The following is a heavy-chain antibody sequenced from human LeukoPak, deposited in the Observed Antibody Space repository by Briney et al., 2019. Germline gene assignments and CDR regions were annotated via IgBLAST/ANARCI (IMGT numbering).Heavy chain of an antibody. CDR3: ARVGSMVGYYFDY. D-gene: IGHD3-10*01. J-gene: IGHJ4*02. CDR1: GFTFDDYG. Sequence: GGSLRLSCAASGFTFDDYGMSWVRQVPGKGLEWVSGINWNGGSTGYADSVKGRITISRDNAKNSLYLQMNSLRAEGTALYYCARVGSMVGYYFDYWGQGTLVTVSS. CDR2: INWNGGST. V-gene: IGHV3-20*04.